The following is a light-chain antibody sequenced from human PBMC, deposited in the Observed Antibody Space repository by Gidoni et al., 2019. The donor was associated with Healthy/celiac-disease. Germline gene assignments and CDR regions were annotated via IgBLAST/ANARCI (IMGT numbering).Light chain of an antibody. V-gene: IGKV3-20*01. Sequence: DIVLTQSPGTLSLSPGERDTLSCRASQSVSSSYLACYQQKPGKAPRLLIYGASSRATGIPDRFSGSGSGTDFTLTISRLEPEDFAVYYCQQYGSSPRYTFGQGTKLEIK. CDR1: QSVSSSY. J-gene: IGKJ2*01. CDR3: QQYGSSPRYT. CDR2: GAS.